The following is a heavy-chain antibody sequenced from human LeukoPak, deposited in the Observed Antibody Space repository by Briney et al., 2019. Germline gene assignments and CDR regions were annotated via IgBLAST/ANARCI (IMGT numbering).Heavy chain of an antibody. CDR1: QYTFTDYY. J-gene: IGHJ6*03. V-gene: IGHV1-46*01. Sequence: ASVKVSCKASQYTFTDYYMHWVRQAPGQGLEWMGIINPSGGSTSYAQKFQGRVTMTRDMSTSTVYMELSSLRSEDTAVYYCARGGRVFMDVWGKGTTVTISS. D-gene: IGHD3-10*01. CDR3: ARGGRVFMDV. CDR2: INPSGGST.